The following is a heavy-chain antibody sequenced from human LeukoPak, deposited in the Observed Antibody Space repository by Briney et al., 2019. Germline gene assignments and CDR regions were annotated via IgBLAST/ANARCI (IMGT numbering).Heavy chain of an antibody. J-gene: IGHJ6*02. CDR3: ARGLEDQLLYYYGMDV. Sequence: GASVKVSCKASGYTFTSYAISWVRQAPGQGLEWMGGIIPIFGTANYAQKFQGRVTITADESTSTAYMELSSLRSEDTAVYYCARGLEDQLLYYYGMDVWGQGTTVTVSS. V-gene: IGHV1-69*13. CDR1: GYTFTSYA. CDR2: IIPIFGTA. D-gene: IGHD2-2*01.